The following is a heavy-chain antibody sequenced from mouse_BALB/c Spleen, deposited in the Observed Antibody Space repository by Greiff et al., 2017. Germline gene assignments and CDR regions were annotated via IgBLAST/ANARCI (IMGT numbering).Heavy chain of an antibody. V-gene: IGHV5-9-4*01. J-gene: IGHJ4*01. CDR2: ISSGGSYT. CDR3: ARATTATGAMDY. Sequence: EVKVVESGGGLVKPGGSLKLSCAASGFTFSSYAMSWVRQSPEKRLEWVAEISSGGSYTYYPDTVTGRFTISRDNAKNTLYLEMSSLRSEDTAMYYCARATTATGAMDYWGQGTSVTVSS. D-gene: IGHD1-2*01. CDR1: GFTFSSYA.